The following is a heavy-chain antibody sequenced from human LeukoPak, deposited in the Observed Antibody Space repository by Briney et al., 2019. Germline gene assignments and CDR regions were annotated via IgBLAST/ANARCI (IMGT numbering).Heavy chain of an antibody. CDR1: GGSISSHY. Sequence: SETLSLTCTVSGGSISSHYWSWMRQPPGKGLEWIGYMSYSGSTNYNPSLKSRVTTSIDTSKNQFSLKLSSVTAADTAVYYCARSDFYGSGPYYMDVWGKGTTVTISS. J-gene: IGHJ6*03. D-gene: IGHD3-10*01. CDR3: ARSDFYGSGPYYMDV. CDR2: MSYSGST. V-gene: IGHV4-59*11.